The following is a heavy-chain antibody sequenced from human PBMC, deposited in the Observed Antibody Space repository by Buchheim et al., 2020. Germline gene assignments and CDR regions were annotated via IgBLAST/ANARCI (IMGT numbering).Heavy chain of an antibody. Sequence: QVHLVESGGGVVQPGRSLRLSCAASGFTFTDYAMHWVRQAPGKGLEWVATIKYDGRNTYYVDSVKGRFTPSRDNSKNTLTLQMDSLRAEDTAVYYCARGRAYYYGSGSYARFDYWGQGA. V-gene: IGHV3-33*01. CDR3: ARGRAYYYGSGSYARFDY. CDR2: IKYDGRNT. CDR1: GFTFTDYA. D-gene: IGHD3-10*01. J-gene: IGHJ4*02.